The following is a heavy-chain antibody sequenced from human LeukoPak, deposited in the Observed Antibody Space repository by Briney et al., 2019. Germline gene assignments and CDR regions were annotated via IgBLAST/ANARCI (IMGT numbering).Heavy chain of an antibody. CDR1: GGSISSGSYY. D-gene: IGHD3-9*01. Sequence: SETLSLTCTVSGGSISSGSYYWSWIRQPAGKGLEWIGRIYTSGSTNYNPSLKSRVTISVDTSKNQFSLKLSSVTAADTAVYYCARSLLTGYYNGYFDYWGQGTLVTVSS. V-gene: IGHV4-61*02. J-gene: IGHJ4*02. CDR3: ARSLLTGYYNGYFDY. CDR2: IYTSGST.